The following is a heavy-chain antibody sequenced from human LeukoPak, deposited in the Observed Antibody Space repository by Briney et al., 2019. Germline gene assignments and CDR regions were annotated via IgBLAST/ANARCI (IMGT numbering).Heavy chain of an antibody. V-gene: IGHV3-15*01. CDR3: TTDVYYDSSGYYNDAFDI. D-gene: IGHD3-22*01. CDR2: IKSKTDGGAT. Sequence: GGSLRLSCAASGFTFSNAWMSWVRQAPGKGLEWVGRIKSKTDGGATDYAAPVKGRFTISRDDSKNTLYLQMNSLKTEDTAVYYCTTDVYYDSSGYYNDAFDIWGQGTMVTVSS. CDR1: GFTFSNAW. J-gene: IGHJ3*02.